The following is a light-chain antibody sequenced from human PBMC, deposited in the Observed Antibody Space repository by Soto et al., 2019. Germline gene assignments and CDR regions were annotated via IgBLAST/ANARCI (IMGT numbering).Light chain of an antibody. Sequence: QSALTQPASVSGSPGQSITISCTGTSSDVGGYNYVSWYQQHPGKAPKLIIYEVTHRPSGVSSRFYGSRSGNTASLTISGLQAEDEADYYCKSRTTRNTLVFGGGTKVPS. CDR2: EVT. CDR1: SSDVGGYNY. J-gene: IGLJ3*02. V-gene: IGLV2-14*01. CDR3: KSRTTRNTLV.